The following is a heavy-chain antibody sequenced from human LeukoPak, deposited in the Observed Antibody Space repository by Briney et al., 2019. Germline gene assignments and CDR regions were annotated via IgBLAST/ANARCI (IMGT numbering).Heavy chain of an antibody. CDR2: IRSNSDGGTI. V-gene: IGHV3-15*07. CDR3: ATDFYDST. J-gene: IGHJ5*02. CDR1: GFIFSTYN. D-gene: IGHD3-22*01. Sequence: PGGSLRLSCAASGFIFSTYNMNWVRQAPGKGLEWVGRIRSNSDGGTIDYAAPVKGRFTLSRDDSKDTLYLQMNSLQTEDTAVYYCATDFYDSTWGQGTLVTVSS.